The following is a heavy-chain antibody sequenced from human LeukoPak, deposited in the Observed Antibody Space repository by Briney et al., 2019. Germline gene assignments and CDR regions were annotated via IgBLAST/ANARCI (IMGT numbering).Heavy chain of an antibody. CDR2: MNPNSGNT. CDR3: ARGHRSAVANDY. V-gene: IGHV1-8*02. Sequence: ASVKVSCKASGGTFSSYAISWVRQATGQGLEWMGWMNPNSGNTGYAQKFQGRVTMTRNTSISTAYMELSSLRSEDTAVYYCARGHRSAVANDYWGQGTLVTVSS. CDR1: GGTFSSYA. D-gene: IGHD2-21*01. J-gene: IGHJ4*02.